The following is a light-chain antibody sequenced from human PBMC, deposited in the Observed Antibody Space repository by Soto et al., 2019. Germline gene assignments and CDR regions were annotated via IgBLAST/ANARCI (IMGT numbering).Light chain of an antibody. CDR2: GAS. CDR3: QQYGSSPRT. CDR1: QSVSSHY. Sequence: EIVFTQTPGTLSLSPGERATLSCRASQSVSSHYLAWYQQKPGQAPRLLIYGASSRATGIPDRFSGSGSGTDFTLTISRLEPEDFVVYFCQQYGSSPRTFGGGTKVDIK. V-gene: IGKV3-20*01. J-gene: IGKJ4*01.